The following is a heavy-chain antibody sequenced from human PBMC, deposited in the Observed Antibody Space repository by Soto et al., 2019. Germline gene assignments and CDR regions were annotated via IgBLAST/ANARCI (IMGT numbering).Heavy chain of an antibody. J-gene: IGHJ5*02. CDR1: GGSISSGGYY. Sequence: PSETLSLTCTVSGGSISSGGYYWSWIRQHPGKGLEWIGYVSHSGNSYYNPSLQSRLTLSLDTSKNHFSLKLTSVTAADTAVYYCGRLTRDYGVDWFDPWGQGTLVTVSS. V-gene: IGHV4-31*03. CDR3: GRLTRDYGVDWFDP. CDR2: VSHSGNS. D-gene: IGHD4-17*01.